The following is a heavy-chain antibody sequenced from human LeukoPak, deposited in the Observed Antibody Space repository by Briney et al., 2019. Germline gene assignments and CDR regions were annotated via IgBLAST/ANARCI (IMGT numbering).Heavy chain of an antibody. CDR1: GFTFDDYA. J-gene: IGHJ4*02. V-gene: IGHV3-9*01. CDR2: LSWNSGNL. D-gene: IGHD5-18*01. CDR3: VKGGNGYRGVIDY. Sequence: PGGSLRLSCAASGFTFDDYAMHWVRQAPGKGLEWVSGLSWNSGNLGYADSVKGRFTISRDNAKKSLFLQTNSLRAEDTALYYCVKGGNGYRGVIDYWGQGTLVTVSS.